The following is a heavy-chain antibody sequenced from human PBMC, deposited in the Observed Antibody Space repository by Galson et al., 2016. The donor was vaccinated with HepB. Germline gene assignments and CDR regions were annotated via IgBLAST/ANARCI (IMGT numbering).Heavy chain of an antibody. CDR1: GYTFTNFR. Sequence: SVKVSCKASGYTFTNFRVTWVRQAPGQGLEWMGWISAYNGETNYARNFQGRVTMTTETSTSTAYMELRSLGSEDTAVYYCARDWGPYSRYDMDVWGQGTTVTVSS. J-gene: IGHJ6*02. CDR2: ISAYNGET. CDR3: ARDWGPYSRYDMDV. D-gene: IGHD2-21*01. V-gene: IGHV1-18*01.